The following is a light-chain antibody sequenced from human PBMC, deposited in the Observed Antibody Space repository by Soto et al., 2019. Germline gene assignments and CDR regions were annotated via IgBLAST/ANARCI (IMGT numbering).Light chain of an antibody. CDR3: QQSYSTPPT. CDR1: QGISSY. Sequence: DIQMTQSPSSLSASVGDRVTITCRASQGISSYVNWYQQKPGKAPKLLIYAASTLQSGVPSRFSGSGSGTDFTVTISNLQPEDFATYYCQQSYSTPPTFGQGTRLEIK. J-gene: IGKJ5*01. CDR2: AAS. V-gene: IGKV1-39*01.